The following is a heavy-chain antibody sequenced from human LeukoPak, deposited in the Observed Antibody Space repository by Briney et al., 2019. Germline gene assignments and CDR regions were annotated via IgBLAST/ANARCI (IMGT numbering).Heavy chain of an antibody. Sequence: GGSLRLSCAASGFTFSGYRMNWVRQAPGKGLEWVSYISGSSSTIYYADSVKGRFTISRDNAKNSLYLQMNSLRDEDTAVYYCARDTNYYDSSGKSGDYWGQGALVTVSS. D-gene: IGHD3-22*01. J-gene: IGHJ4*02. V-gene: IGHV3-48*02. CDR3: ARDTNYYDSSGKSGDY. CDR1: GFTFSGYR. CDR2: ISGSSSTI.